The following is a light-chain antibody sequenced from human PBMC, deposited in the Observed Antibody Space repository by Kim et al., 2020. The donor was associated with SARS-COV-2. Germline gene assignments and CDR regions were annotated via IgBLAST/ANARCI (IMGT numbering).Light chain of an antibody. V-gene: IGKV1-5*03. J-gene: IGKJ2*01. CDR3: QQYNDYSAT. Sequence: SASVGDSVTMTCRASQTISSRMAWYQQKPGKAPTLLIYEASTLESGVPSRFSGSRSGTEFTLTISSLQPDDFATYYCQQYNDYSATFGQGTKLEI. CDR2: EAS. CDR1: QTISSR.